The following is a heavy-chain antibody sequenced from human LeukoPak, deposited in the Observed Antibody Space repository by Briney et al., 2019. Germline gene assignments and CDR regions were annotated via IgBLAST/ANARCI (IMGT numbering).Heavy chain of an antibody. D-gene: IGHD5-24*01. V-gene: IGHV1-46*01. CDR1: GYTFTNYY. CDR2: INPSGGST. Sequence: GASVKVSCKASGYTFTNYYMHWVRQAPGQGLEWMGIINPSGGSTSYAQKFQGRVTMTRDTSTSTVYMELSSLRSEDTAVYYCARRDGYNYHYYGMDVWGQGTTVTVSS. J-gene: IGHJ6*02. CDR3: ARRDGYNYHYYGMDV.